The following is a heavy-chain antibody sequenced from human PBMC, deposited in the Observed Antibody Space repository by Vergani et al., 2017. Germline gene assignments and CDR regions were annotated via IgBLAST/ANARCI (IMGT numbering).Heavy chain of an antibody. CDR3: ARDCTSGGCPDNYGMDV. CDR2: IGSSGPYI. J-gene: IGHJ6*02. Sequence: EVQLVESGGGLVKPGGSLRLFCAASGFTFSDFSMSWVRHAPGKGLEWVAFIGSSGPYINYADSVKGRFIISRDNTDNSLFLQLRSLRAEDAAVYYCARDCTSGGCPDNYGMDVWGQGATVTVAS. CDR1: GFTFSDFS. V-gene: IGHV3-21*06. D-gene: IGHD2-8*01.